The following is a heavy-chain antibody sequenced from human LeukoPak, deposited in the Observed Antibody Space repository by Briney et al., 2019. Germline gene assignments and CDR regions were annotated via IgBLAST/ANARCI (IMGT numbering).Heavy chain of an antibody. J-gene: IGHJ4*02. CDR2: IYYSGST. CDR3: ARGAAVAEPFDY. CDR1: GGSISSYY. D-gene: IGHD6-19*01. V-gene: IGHV4-59*01. Sequence: PSETLSLTCTVSGGSISSYYWSWIRQPPGKGLEWIGYIYYSGSTNYNPSLKSRVTTSVDTSKNQFSLKLSSVTAADTAVYYCARGAAVAEPFDYWGQGTLVTVSS.